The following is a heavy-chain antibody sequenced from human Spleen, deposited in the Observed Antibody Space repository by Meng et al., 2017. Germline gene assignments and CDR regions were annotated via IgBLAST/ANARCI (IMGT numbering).Heavy chain of an antibody. Sequence: GGSLRLSCAASGFTFSSYDMHWVRQATGKGLEWVSAIGTAGDTYYPGSVKGRFTISRENAKNSLYLQMNSLRAGDTAVYYCARGYGDYEFGLDGMDVWGQGTTVTSP. D-gene: IGHD4-17*01. J-gene: IGHJ6*02. V-gene: IGHV3-13*01. CDR2: IGTAGDT. CDR1: GFTFSSYD. CDR3: ARGYGDYEFGLDGMDV.